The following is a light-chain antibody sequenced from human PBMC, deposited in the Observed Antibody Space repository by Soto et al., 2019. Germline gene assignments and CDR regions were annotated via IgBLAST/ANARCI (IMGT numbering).Light chain of an antibody. CDR3: QQYITYPYA. Sequence: DIQMTQSPSTLSASVGDRVTITCRASQSTSTWLAWYQQRPGKTPKLLISEASKLESGVPSRFSGSGSGTELTLTISSQQPDDFATYYCQQYITYPYAFGQGTKVEIK. J-gene: IGKJ1*01. CDR1: QSTSTW. CDR2: EAS. V-gene: IGKV1-5*03.